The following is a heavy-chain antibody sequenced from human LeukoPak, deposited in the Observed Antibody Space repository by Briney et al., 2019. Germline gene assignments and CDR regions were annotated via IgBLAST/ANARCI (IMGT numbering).Heavy chain of an antibody. V-gene: IGHV4-34*01. CDR3: ARGTRLGFLEWLNNWFDP. CDR2: INHSGGT. J-gene: IGHJ5*02. D-gene: IGHD3-3*01. CDR1: GGSFSGYY. Sequence: SETLSLTCAVYGGSFSGYYWSWIRQPPGKGLEWIGEINHSGGTNYNPSLKSRVAISAATSKNQFSLKLSSVTAADTAVYYCARGTRLGFLEWLNNWFDPWGQGTLSPSPQ.